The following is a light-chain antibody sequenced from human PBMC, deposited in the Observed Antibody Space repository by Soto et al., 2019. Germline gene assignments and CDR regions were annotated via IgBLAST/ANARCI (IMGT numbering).Light chain of an antibody. CDR2: DVS. J-gene: IGLJ3*02. Sequence: QSALTQPRSVSGSPGQSVTISCTGTSSDVGAYNYVSWYQQHPGKAPKLMIYDVSKRPSGVPDRFSGSKSDNTASLTISGLQAEDEADYYCCSYAGSYTVVFGGGTQLTVL. CDR3: CSYAGSYTVV. V-gene: IGLV2-11*01. CDR1: SSDVGAYNY.